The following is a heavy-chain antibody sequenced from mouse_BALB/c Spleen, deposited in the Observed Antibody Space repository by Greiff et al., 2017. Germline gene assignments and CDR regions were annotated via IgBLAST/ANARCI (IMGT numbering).Heavy chain of an antibody. Sequence: DVQLVESGGGLVKPGGSLKLSCAASGFTFSSYAMSWVRQTPEKRLEWVASISSGGSTYYPDSVKGRFTISSDNARNILYLQMSRLRSEDTAMYYCARDYYGSSYVYFDVWGAGTTVTVSS. V-gene: IGHV5-6-5*01. CDR2: ISSGGST. D-gene: IGHD1-1*01. CDR3: ARDYYGSSYVYFDV. CDR1: GFTFSSYA. J-gene: IGHJ1*01.